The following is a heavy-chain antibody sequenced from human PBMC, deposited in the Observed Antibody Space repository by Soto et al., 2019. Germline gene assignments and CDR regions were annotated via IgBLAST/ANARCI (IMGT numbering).Heavy chain of an antibody. CDR3: ATERSAQYFDY. J-gene: IGHJ4*02. V-gene: IGHV1-69*06. CDR2: IMPTFGSA. D-gene: IGHD1-1*01. Sequence: QVQLLQSGTALQKPGSSVKVSCKASGGTFSSHGIAWVRQVPGQGLEWVGGIMPTFGSATYAPKFQGRVTISADKSTSTDHMAMRRLRSDDTDVYYCATERSAQYFDYWCKGTLVTV. CDR1: GGTFSSHG.